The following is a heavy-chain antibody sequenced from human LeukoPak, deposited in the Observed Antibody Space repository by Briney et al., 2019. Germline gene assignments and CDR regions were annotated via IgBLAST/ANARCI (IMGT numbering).Heavy chain of an antibody. CDR1: GYSISTSNY. Sequence: SDTLSLTCSVSGYSISTSNYWAWIRQPPGRGLEWIGHIYYSGGIYYNPSLKSRVTMSVDTSRNQLSLKLSSVTAVDTAVYYCARKMTAGPTKAAFDIWGQGTMVAVST. J-gene: IGHJ3*02. D-gene: IGHD2-21*02. V-gene: IGHV4-28*05. CDR3: ARKMTAGPTKAAFDI. CDR2: IYYSGGI.